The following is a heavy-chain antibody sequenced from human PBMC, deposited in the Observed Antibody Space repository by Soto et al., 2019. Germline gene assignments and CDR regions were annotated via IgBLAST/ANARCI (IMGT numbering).Heavy chain of an antibody. Sequence: PGESLKISCKGSGYSFTSYWISWVRQMPGKGLEWMGRIDPSDSYTNYSPSFQGHVTISADKSISTAYLQWSSLKASDTAMYYCARQGNSRVVVPAAIVRYYCGMDVWGQGTTVTVSS. CDR1: GYSFTSYW. CDR2: IDPSDSYT. D-gene: IGHD2-2*02. V-gene: IGHV5-10-1*01. CDR3: ARQGNSRVVVPAAIVRYYCGMDV. J-gene: IGHJ6*02.